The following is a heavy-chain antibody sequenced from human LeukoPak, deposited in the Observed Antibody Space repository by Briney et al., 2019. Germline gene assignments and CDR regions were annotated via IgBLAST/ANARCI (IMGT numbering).Heavy chain of an antibody. CDR1: GFTFTNAW. V-gene: IGHV3-15*07. D-gene: IGHD2-21*02. CDR2: IKSNSEGGTA. Sequence: GGSLRLSCAASGFTFTNAWMNWVRQAPGKGLEWVGRIKSNSEGGTADYAAPVEGRFTISRHDPESTMYLQMNSLKTEDTAVYYCTTDRDALRYWGQGTLVTVSS. CDR3: TTDRDALRY. J-gene: IGHJ4*02.